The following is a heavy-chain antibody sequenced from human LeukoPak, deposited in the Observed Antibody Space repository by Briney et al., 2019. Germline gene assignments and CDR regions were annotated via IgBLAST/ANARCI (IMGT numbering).Heavy chain of an antibody. CDR1: GFTYSSYW. J-gene: IGHJ4*02. Sequence: GGPLRLPCAASGFTYSSYWMHWVRQAPGKALVWVSRINSDGSSTSYADSVKGRFTISRDNAKKTLYLQMNSLRAEDTAVYYCTRDRSGYDFDYWGQGTLVTVSS. V-gene: IGHV3-74*01. D-gene: IGHD5-12*01. CDR3: TRDRSGYDFDY. CDR2: INSDGSST.